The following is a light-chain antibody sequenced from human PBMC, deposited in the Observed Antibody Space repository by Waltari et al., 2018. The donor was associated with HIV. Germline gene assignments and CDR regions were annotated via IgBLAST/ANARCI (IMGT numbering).Light chain of an antibody. Sequence: QAAPTQPPSLSKGLRRTATLNGTGNSNNVRTARAAWLQPRQGHPPKLLFYRNNNRPSGISERLSASRSGNTASLTITGLQPEDEADYYCAAWDNSLGAWLFGGGTKLTVL. CDR2: RNN. CDR3: AAWDNSLGAWL. J-gene: IGLJ3*02. V-gene: IGLV10-54*01. CDR1: SNNVRTAR.